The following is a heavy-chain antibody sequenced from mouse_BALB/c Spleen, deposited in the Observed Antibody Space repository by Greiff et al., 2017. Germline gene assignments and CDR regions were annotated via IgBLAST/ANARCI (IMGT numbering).Heavy chain of an antibody. CDR2: IWSGGST. CDR3: ARNSGGNYSLNAMDY. Sequence: VQRVESGPGLVQPSQSLSITCTVSGFSLTSYGVHWVRQSPGKGLEWLGVIWSGGSTDYNAAFISRLSISKDNSKSQVFFKMNSLQANDTAIYYCARNSGGNYSLNAMDYWGQGTSVTVSS. D-gene: IGHD2-1*01. V-gene: IGHV2-2*02. CDR1: GFSLTSYG. J-gene: IGHJ4*01.